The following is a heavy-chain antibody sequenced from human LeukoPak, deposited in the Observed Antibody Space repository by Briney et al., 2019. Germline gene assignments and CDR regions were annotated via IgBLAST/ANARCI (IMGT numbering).Heavy chain of an antibody. V-gene: IGHV3-7*01. D-gene: IGHD1-26*01. CDR3: ARSGSYSRY. J-gene: IGHJ1*01. CDR2: IKEDGSAK. CDR1: GFTFSNYS. Sequence: PGGSLTLSYPASGFTFSNYSMSWLRQAPGKGLEWVDNIKEDGSAKYYVDSVKGRFTISRDNAGNSLYLQMNSLRAEDTAVYYCARSGSYSRYWAQGTLVSVSS.